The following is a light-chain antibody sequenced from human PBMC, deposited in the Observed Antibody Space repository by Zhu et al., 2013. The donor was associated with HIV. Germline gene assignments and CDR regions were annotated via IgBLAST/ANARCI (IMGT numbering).Light chain of an antibody. CDR1: QSVSSSY. CDR2: GAS. CDR3: QQYDSSPLT. Sequence: EVVLMQSPGTLSLSPGERATLSCTASQSVSSSYLTWYQQRPGQAPRLLIFGASSRASGIPDRFSGSGSGTDFTLTISRLEPEDFAVYYCQQYDSSPLTFGGGTKVEI. V-gene: IGKV3-20*01. J-gene: IGKJ4*01.